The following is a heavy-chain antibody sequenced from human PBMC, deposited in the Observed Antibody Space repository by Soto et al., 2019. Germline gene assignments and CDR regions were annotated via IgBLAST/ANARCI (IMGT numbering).Heavy chain of an antibody. J-gene: IGHJ5*02. CDR2: ITGNGKST. D-gene: IGHD2-21*02. V-gene: IGHV3-74*01. CDR1: GFTLRIYA. Sequence: GGSLRLSCAASGFTLRIYAMSWVRQLPGKGLEWVSPITGNGKSTSYAESVKGRFAISRDNAKNTLYLQMNGLTAEDTAVYYCARESGDWPLNWFDPWGQGTLVTVS. CDR3: ARESGDWPLNWFDP.